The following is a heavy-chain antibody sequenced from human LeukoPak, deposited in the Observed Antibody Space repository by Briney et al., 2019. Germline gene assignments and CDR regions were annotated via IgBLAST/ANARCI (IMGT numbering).Heavy chain of an antibody. J-gene: IGHJ4*02. D-gene: IGHD5-18*01. CDR1: GYSFTSYH. V-gene: IGHV1-46*01. CDR3: ARDLGDTTIAH. Sequence: GASVTVSCKASGYSFTSYHMQWVRQAPGQGLEWMGLINPSGGTTSYAQKFQGRLTVTRDTSTSTVYMELSSLTSEDTAIYYCARDLGDTTIAHWGQGTLVSVSS. CDR2: INPSGGTT.